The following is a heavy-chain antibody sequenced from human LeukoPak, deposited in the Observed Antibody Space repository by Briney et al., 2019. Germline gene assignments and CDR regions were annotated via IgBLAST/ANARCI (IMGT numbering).Heavy chain of an antibody. CDR3: AREDPQTTVPEGMDV. D-gene: IGHD4-17*01. J-gene: IGHJ6*02. Sequence: SETLSLTCTVSGGSISHYYWSWIRQSPGKGLEWIGYIYYSGTTNYNPSLKSRVTISVDTSKNQFSLQLRSVTAADTAVYYCAREDPQTTVPEGMDVWGQGTTVTVSS. V-gene: IGHV4-59*01. CDR1: GGSISHYY. CDR2: IYYSGTT.